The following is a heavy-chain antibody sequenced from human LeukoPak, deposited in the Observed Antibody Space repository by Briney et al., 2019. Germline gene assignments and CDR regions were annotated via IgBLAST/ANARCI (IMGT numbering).Heavy chain of an antibody. CDR3: ARDQDPYSSGWYGGGFDY. Sequence: PGRSLRLSCAASGFTFSSYAMHWVRQAPGKGLEWVAVISYDGSNKYYADSVKGRFTISRDNSKNTLYLQMNSLRAEDTAVHYCARDQDPYSSGWYGGGFDYWGQGTLVTVSS. D-gene: IGHD6-19*01. J-gene: IGHJ4*02. CDR1: GFTFSSYA. V-gene: IGHV3-30-3*01. CDR2: ISYDGSNK.